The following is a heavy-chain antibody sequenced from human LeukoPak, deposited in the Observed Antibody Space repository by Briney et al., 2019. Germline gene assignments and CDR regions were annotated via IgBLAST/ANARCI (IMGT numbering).Heavy chain of an antibody. Sequence: PSETLSLTCTVSGGSISSYYWSWIQQPPGKGLEWIGYIYYSGSTNYNPSLKSRVTISVDTSKNQFSLKLSSVTAADTAVYYCARVTMGDDAFDIWGQGTMVTVSS. J-gene: IGHJ3*02. V-gene: IGHV4-59*01. CDR2: IYYSGST. CDR3: ARVTMGDDAFDI. CDR1: GGSISSYY. D-gene: IGHD3-16*01.